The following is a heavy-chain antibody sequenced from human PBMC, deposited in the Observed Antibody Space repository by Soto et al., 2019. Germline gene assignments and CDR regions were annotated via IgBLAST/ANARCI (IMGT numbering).Heavy chain of an antibody. D-gene: IGHD1-20*01. CDR3: ARDNNANNFPFFFDS. Sequence: QVHLVQSGAEVKKPGSSVKVSCTASGGSFSTYAIDWVRQAPGQGLEWMGGIIPVFGTTTYAQEFQGRITLTADESTSTAYMQLSSLRSEDTAVYYCARDNNANNFPFFFDSWGQGTLVTVSS. V-gene: IGHV1-69*01. CDR1: GGSFSTYA. J-gene: IGHJ4*02. CDR2: IIPVFGTT.